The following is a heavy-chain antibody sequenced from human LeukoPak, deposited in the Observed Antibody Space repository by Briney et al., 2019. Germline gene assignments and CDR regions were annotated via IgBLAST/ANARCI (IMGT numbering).Heavy chain of an antibody. V-gene: IGHV3-21*01. J-gene: IGHJ4*02. Sequence: PGGSLRLSCTTSGFIFGDYNMNWVRQAPGKGLGWVSSISSSSSYIYYADSVKGRFTISRDNAKNSLYLQMNSLRAEDTAVYYCASRAGYCSSTSCYSGYWGQRTLVTVSS. D-gene: IGHD2-2*01. CDR3: ASRAGYCSSTSCYSGY. CDR1: GFIFGDYN. CDR2: ISSSSSYI.